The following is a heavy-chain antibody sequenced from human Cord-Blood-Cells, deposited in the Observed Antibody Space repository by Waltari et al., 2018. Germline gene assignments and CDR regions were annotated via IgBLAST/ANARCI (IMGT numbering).Heavy chain of an antibody. J-gene: IGHJ4*02. V-gene: IGHV3-30-3*01. Sequence: QVQLVEAGGGVVQPGRSLRLSCAASGFTFRSYAMHWVRQAPGKGLEWVAVISYDGSNKYYADSVKGRFTISRDNSKNTLYLQMNSLRAEDTAVYYCANSGYSSSWPFDYWGQGTLVTVSS. CDR1: GFTFRSYA. CDR3: ANSGYSSSWPFDY. CDR2: ISYDGSNK. D-gene: IGHD6-13*01.